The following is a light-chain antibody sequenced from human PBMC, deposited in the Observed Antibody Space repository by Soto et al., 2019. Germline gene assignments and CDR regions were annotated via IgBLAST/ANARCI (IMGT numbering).Light chain of an antibody. CDR2: RNN. CDR1: SSNIGSKY. V-gene: IGLV1-47*01. CDR3: AAWDDSLSGHVV. J-gene: IGLJ2*01. Sequence: QSVLTQPPSASGTPGQRVTISCSGSSSNIGSKYVFWYQQLPGTAPKLLIYRNNQRPSVVPDRFSGSKSGTSASLAISGLRSEDEADYYCAAWDDSLSGHVVFGGGTKLTVL.